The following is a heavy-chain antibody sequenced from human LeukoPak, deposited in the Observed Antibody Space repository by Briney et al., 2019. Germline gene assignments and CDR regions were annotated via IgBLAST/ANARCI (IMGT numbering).Heavy chain of an antibody. CDR3: ATTQSFDY. V-gene: IGHV3-7*01. CDR1: GFTFSNYR. J-gene: IGHJ4*02. CDR2: IKQDGSEK. Sequence: GGSLRLSGAASGFTFSNYRMGWVRQAPGKGLEWVANIKQDGSEKYYVDSVKGRFTVSRDNAKSSLYLQMNSLRVEDTAVYYCATTQSFDYWGQGTLVTVSS.